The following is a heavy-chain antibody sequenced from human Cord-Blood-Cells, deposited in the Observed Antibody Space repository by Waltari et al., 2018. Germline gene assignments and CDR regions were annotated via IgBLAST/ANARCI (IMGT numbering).Heavy chain of an antibody. D-gene: IGHD6-13*01. V-gene: IGHV3-30*04. CDR2: ISYDGSNK. CDR1: GFTFSSYA. CDR3: ARDPRSSSWYYYYYGMDV. J-gene: IGHJ6*02. Sequence: QVQLVESGGGVVQPGRSLRLSCAASGFTFSSYAMHWVRQAPAKGLEWVAVISYDGSNKYYADSVKGRFTISRDNSKNTLYLQMNSLRAEDTAVYYCARDPRSSSWYYYYYGMDVWGQGTTVTVSS.